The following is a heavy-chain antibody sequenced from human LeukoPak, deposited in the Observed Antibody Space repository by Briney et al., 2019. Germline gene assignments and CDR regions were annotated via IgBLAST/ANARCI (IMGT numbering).Heavy chain of an antibody. J-gene: IGHJ4*02. CDR1: GYTFTSYD. CDR3: ARAGYYYGSGSYDFDY. V-gene: IGHV1-8*01. CDR2: MNPNSGNT. Sequence: AASVTVSCKASGYTFTSYDINWVRQATGQGLEWMGWMNPNSGNTGYAQKFQGRVTMTTDTSTSTAYMELRSLRSDDTAVYYCARAGYYYGSGSYDFDYWGQGTLVTVSS. D-gene: IGHD3-10*01.